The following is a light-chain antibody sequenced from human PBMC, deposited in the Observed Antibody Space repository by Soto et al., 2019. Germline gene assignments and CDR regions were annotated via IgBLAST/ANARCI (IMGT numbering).Light chain of an antibody. CDR2: DAS. J-gene: IGKJ1*01. CDR1: QSIGSW. V-gene: IGKV1-5*01. CDR3: QQYNTYSWT. Sequence: DIQMTQSPSTLSASVGDRVTITCLASQSIGSWLAWYQQISGRAPNLLIYDASSLQSGVPSWFSGSGSGTEFTLTISSLQPDDFATYYCQQYNTYSWTFGQRSKVDI.